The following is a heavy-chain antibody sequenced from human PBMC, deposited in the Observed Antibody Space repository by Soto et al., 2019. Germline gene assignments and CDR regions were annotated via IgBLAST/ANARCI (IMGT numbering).Heavy chain of an antibody. Sequence: NPSETLSLTCSVSGGSVSTDSYNWSWIRQSPGKGLDWIGYVHDSGATNYNPSLKSRVTISVDLSKNQFSLRLSSVTTADTALYYCARTTAVPNTLRSRYFFDYWGQGTLVTVSS. V-gene: IGHV4-61*01. CDR3: ARTTAVPNTLRSRYFFDY. J-gene: IGHJ4*02. CDR2: VHDSGAT. D-gene: IGHD4-17*01. CDR1: GGSVSTDSYN.